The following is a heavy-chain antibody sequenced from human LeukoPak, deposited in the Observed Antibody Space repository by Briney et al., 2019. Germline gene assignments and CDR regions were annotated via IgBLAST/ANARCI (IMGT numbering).Heavy chain of an antibody. CDR3: ARGHPLYDSSGRGLDY. CDR2: VSYDGSYK. D-gene: IGHD3-22*01. J-gene: IGHJ4*02. V-gene: IGHV3-30*04. CDR1: GFTFSKFA. Sequence: GGSLRLSCAAAGFTFSKFAMHWVRQAPGKGLEWVAVVSYDGSYKYYADSVKGRFTISRDNSKNTLYLQMNSLRAEDTAVYYCARGHPLYDSSGRGLDYWGQGTLVTVSS.